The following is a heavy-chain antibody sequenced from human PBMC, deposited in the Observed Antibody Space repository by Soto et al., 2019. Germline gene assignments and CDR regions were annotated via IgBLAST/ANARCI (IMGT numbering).Heavy chain of an antibody. D-gene: IGHD6-19*01. CDR3: ARDRSSGWYYFDT. CDR1: GYILTNYY. J-gene: IGHJ4*02. Sequence: QVQLEQSGAEVKKPGASVKVSCKAFGYILTNYYMHWVRQAPGQGLEWMGIINPSTGTTTYAQKFLGRVTVTRDTSTSTVYMELTSLRSEDTAVYYCARDRSSGWYYFDTWGQGTLVTVSS. CDR2: INPSTGTT. V-gene: IGHV1-46*01.